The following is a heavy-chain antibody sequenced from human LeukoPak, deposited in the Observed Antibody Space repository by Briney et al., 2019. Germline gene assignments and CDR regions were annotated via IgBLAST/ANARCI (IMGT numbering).Heavy chain of an antibody. CDR3: TRGPNYSASDWFDP. CDR2: INPNSDDT. J-gene: IGHJ5*02. V-gene: IGHV1-2*02. Sequence: VASVKVSCKASGYTFTDYYMHWVRQAPGQGLEWMGWINPNSDDTKYARKFQGRVTMTRDTSINTAYMELTRLRSEDTAVYYCTRGPNYSASDWFDPWGQGTLVTVSS. CDR1: GYTFTDYY. D-gene: IGHD5-24*01.